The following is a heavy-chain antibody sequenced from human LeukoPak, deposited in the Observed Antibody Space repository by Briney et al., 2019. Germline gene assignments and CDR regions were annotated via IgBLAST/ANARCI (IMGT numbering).Heavy chain of an antibody. V-gene: IGHV1-46*03. Sequence: ASVKVSCKASGYTFTSYYMHWVRQAPGQGLEWMGIINPSGGSTSYAQKFQGRVTMTRDTPTSTVYMELSSLRSEDTAVYYCARTYCSSTSCSSFDYWGQGTLVTVSS. J-gene: IGHJ4*02. CDR1: GYTFTSYY. CDR2: INPSGGST. CDR3: ARTYCSSTSCSSFDY. D-gene: IGHD2-2*01.